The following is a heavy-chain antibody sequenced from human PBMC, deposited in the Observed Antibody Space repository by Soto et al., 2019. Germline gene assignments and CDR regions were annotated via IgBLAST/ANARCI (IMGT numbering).Heavy chain of an antibody. Sequence: ASVKVSCKASGYTFPSYGIHWVRQAPGQRLEWMGWINAANGDTKYSPKFQGRVTITRDTSASTAYMELSSLRSEDTAVYYCVRRHVSATGIDWFDPWGQGTLVPVSS. D-gene: IGHD6-13*01. CDR3: VRRHVSATGIDWFDP. J-gene: IGHJ5*02. V-gene: IGHV1-3*01. CDR2: INAANGDT. CDR1: GYTFPSYG.